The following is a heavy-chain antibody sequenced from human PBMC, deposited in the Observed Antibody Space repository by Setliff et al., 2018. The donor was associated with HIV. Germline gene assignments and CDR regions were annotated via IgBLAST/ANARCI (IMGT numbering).Heavy chain of an antibody. CDR2: IFTSGST. CDR3: ARAYDYSNYFHYYMDV. D-gene: IGHD4-4*01. J-gene: IGHJ6*03. Sequence: KPSETLSLTCTVSGDSINSGSYYWSWIRQPAGEGLEWIGHIFTSGSTTYNPSLKSRVSISLDTSKNQFSLKLTSLTAADTAVYYCARAYDYSNYFHYYMDVWGKGTTVTVSS. CDR1: GDSINSGSYY. V-gene: IGHV4-61*09.